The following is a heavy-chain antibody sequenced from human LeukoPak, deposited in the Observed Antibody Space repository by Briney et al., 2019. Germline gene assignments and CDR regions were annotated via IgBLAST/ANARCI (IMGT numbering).Heavy chain of an antibody. CDR1: GFSFSNFA. D-gene: IGHD3-10*01. CDR3: AKTDGSGSFYNPSHF. Sequence: GGSLRLSCAASGFSFSNFAMSWVRQAPGKGLEWVSGISGSGGTTYYADSMKGRFTISRDNSKSTLYLQMSSLRAEDTAVYYCAKTDGSGSFYNPSHFWGQGTLVTVSP. CDR2: ISGSGGTT. V-gene: IGHV3-23*01. J-gene: IGHJ4*02.